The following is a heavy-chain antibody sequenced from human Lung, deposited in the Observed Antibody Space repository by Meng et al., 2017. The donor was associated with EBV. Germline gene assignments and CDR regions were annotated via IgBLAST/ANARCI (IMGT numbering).Heavy chain of an antibody. CDR2: TYYRSKWYN. CDR1: GDSVSSNSAA. J-gene: IGHJ4*02. D-gene: IGHD1-7*01. Sequence: QPLGPGLLKPSQTLSRTWAISGDSVSSNSAAWNWIRQSPSRGLEWLGRTYYRSKWYNDYAVSVKSRITINPDTSKNQFSLQLNSVTPEDTAVYYCASLRPLAGNWNYHYWGQGTLVTVSS. V-gene: IGHV6-1*02. CDR3: ASLRPLAGNWNYHY.